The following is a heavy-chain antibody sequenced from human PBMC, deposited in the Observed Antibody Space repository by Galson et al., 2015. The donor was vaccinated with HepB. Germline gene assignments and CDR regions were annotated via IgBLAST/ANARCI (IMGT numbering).Heavy chain of an antibody. CDR1: GYRFNSYG. V-gene: IGHV1-18*01. CDR3: ARDSTSSDFGPYCCYGMDV. D-gene: IGHD6-6*01. J-gene: IGHJ6*02. CDR2: ISGYNDKT. Sequence: SVTVSCKASGYRFNSYGISWVRQAPGQGLEWMGWISGYNDKTDFAQKFQGRVTMTTDTSTSTAFMELRSLKSDDTAVYYCARDSTSSDFGPYCCYGMDVWGQGTTVTVSS.